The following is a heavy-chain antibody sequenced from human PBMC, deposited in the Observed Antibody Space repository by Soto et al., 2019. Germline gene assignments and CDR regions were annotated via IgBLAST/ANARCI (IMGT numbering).Heavy chain of an antibody. V-gene: IGHV4-34*01. D-gene: IGHD6-6*01. Sequence: QVQLQQWGAGLLKPSETLSLTCAVYGGSFSGYYWSWIRQPPGKGLEWIGEINHSGSTNYNPSLKSRVTISVDTSKNQFSLKLRSVTAADTAVYYCARPARGYSSSSLDYWGQGTLVTVSS. CDR2: INHSGST. J-gene: IGHJ4*02. CDR1: GGSFSGYY. CDR3: ARPARGYSSSSLDY.